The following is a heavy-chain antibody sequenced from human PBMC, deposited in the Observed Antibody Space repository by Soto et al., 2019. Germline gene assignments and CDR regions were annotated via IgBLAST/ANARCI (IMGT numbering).Heavy chain of an antibody. J-gene: IGHJ6*02. Sequence: GESLKISCKGSGYSFTSYWISWVRQMPGKGLEWMGRIDPSDSYTNYSPSFQGHVTISADKSISTAYLQWSSLKASDTAMYYCARSSYGSEYYYYGMDVWGQGTTVTV. CDR3: ARSSYGSEYYYYGMDV. V-gene: IGHV5-10-1*01. CDR1: GYSFTSYW. D-gene: IGHD5-18*01. CDR2: IDPSDSYT.